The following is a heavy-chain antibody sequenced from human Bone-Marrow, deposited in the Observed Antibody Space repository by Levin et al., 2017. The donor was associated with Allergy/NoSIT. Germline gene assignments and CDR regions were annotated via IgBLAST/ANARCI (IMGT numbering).Heavy chain of an antibody. J-gene: IGHJ6*02. CDR3: ARLTRDGLYGVDV. V-gene: IGHV5-51*01. D-gene: IGHD2-2*01. CDR2: IYPRDSDI. Sequence: KVSCKGSGYSFTTYWVGWVRQMPGKGLECMGIIYPRDSDIRYSPTFQGQVTISADKSINTAYLQWSSLKAPDTAIYYCARLTRDGLYGVDVWGQGTTVTVSS. CDR1: GYSFTTYW.